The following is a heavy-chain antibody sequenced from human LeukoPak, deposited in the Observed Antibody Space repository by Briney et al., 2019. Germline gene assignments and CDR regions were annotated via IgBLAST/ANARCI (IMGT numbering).Heavy chain of an antibody. Sequence: PGGSLRLSCAASGFTFSSYAMSWVRQAPGKGLEWVSAISGSGGSAYYADSVKGRFTISRDNSKNTLYLQMNSLRAEDTAVYYCAKDLGDGYNYLYFDYWGQGTLVTVSS. V-gene: IGHV3-23*01. D-gene: IGHD5-24*01. CDR2: ISGSGGSA. J-gene: IGHJ4*02. CDR1: GFTFSSYA. CDR3: AKDLGDGYNYLYFDY.